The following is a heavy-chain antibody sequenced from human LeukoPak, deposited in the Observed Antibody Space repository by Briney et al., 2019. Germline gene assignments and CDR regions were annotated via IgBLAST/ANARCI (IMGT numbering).Heavy chain of an antibody. Sequence: GESLKISCKGSGCSFTSYWIGWVRQMPGKGLEWMGIIYPGDSDTRYSPSFQGQVTISADKSISTAYLQWSSLKASDTAMYYCASAYSYGLYYFDYWGQGTLVTVSS. J-gene: IGHJ4*02. CDR2: IYPGDSDT. CDR1: GCSFTSYW. V-gene: IGHV5-51*01. CDR3: ASAYSYGLYYFDY. D-gene: IGHD5-18*01.